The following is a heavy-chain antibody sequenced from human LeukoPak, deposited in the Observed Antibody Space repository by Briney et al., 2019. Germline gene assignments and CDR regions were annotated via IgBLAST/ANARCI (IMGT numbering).Heavy chain of an antibody. CDR3: AKDLVAAIDY. D-gene: IGHD2-15*01. J-gene: IGHJ4*02. CDR2: ISSGSRYI. CDR1: GFTFSTYT. V-gene: IGHV3-21*04. Sequence: GGSLRLSCAASGFTFSTYTLNWVRQAPGKGLEWVSSISSGSRYIYYADSVKGRFTISRDNSKNTLYLQMNSLRAEDTAVYYCAKDLVAAIDYWGQGTLVTVSS.